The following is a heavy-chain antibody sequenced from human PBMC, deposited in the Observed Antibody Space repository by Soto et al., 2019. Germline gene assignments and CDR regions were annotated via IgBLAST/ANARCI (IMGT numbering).Heavy chain of an antibody. CDR2: ISSSCSTI. V-gene: IGHV3-48*01. CDR3: ARGPPGGFVVVTVAPDL. J-gene: IGHJ4*02. D-gene: IGHD2-2*01. CDR1: GFTFSSYS. Sequence: EVQLVESGGGLVQPGGSLRLSCAASGFTFSSYSMNWVRQAPGKGLEWVSYISSSCSTIYYADSVKGRFTISRDNAKNLMDLEIDRLGGEDPAGYYWARGPPGGFVVVTVAPDLWGQGTLVTVSS.